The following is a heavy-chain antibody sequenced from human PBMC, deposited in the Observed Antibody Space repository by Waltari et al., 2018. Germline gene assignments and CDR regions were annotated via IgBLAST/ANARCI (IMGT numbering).Heavy chain of an antibody. Sequence: QVQLVQSGAEVKKPGASVKVSCKASGYTFTSNYMHWVRQAPGQGLEWMGIINPSGGSTSYAQKFQGRVTMTRDTSTSTVYMELSSLTSEDTAVYYCARDSVAGNDYYYGMDVWGRGTLVTVSS. D-gene: IGHD6-19*01. CDR3: ARDSVAGNDYYYGMDV. V-gene: IGHV1-46*01. CDR1: GYTFTSNY. CDR2: INPSGGST. J-gene: IGHJ2*01.